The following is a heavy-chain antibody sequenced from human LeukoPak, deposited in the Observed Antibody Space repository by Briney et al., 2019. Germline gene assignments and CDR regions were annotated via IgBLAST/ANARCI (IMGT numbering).Heavy chain of an antibody. CDR2: IYYSGST. CDR3: ARRYGSGSYYNPTLYYFDY. CDR1: GGSISSSSYY. V-gene: IGHV4-39*01. D-gene: IGHD3-10*01. J-gene: IGHJ4*02. Sequence: PSETLSLTCTVSGGSISSSSYYWGWIRQPPGKGLEWIGSIYYSGSTYYNPSLRSRVTISVDTSKNQFSLKLNSVTAADTAVYYCARRYGSGSYYNPTLYYFDYWDQGALVTVSS.